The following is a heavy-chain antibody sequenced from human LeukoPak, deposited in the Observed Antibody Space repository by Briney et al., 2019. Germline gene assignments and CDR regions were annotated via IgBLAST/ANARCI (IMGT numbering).Heavy chain of an antibody. CDR2: ISSSGSTI. D-gene: IGHD4-23*01. Sequence: PGGALRLSFASSGFTFSSYEMNWVRQAPGKGLERVSYISSSGSTIYYADSVKGRFTISRDNAKSSLYLQMNSLRAEDTAVYYCARDYGGSSPFDYWGQGTLVTVSS. CDR1: GFTFSSYE. CDR3: ARDYGGSSPFDY. J-gene: IGHJ4*02. V-gene: IGHV3-48*03.